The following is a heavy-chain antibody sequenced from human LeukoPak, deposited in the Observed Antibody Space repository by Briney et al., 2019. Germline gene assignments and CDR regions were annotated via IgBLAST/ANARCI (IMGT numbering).Heavy chain of an antibody. Sequence: SETLSLTCTVSGYSMYSGYYWAWIRQPPGKGLEWIGSIFHSAKTYYNPSLKSRVTISVDASKNQFFLKVISVTAADTAIYYCARVGYNWNLWFDTWGQGTKVTVSS. J-gene: IGHJ3*02. CDR2: IFHSAKT. V-gene: IGHV4-38-2*02. CDR1: GYSMYSGYY. CDR3: ARVGYNWNLWFDT. D-gene: IGHD1-7*01.